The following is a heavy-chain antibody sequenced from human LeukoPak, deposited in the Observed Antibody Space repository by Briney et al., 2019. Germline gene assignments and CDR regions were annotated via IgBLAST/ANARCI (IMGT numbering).Heavy chain of an antibody. V-gene: IGHV3-33*08. D-gene: IGHD3-16*02. CDR1: GFTFRSYD. Sequence: GGSLRLSCAASGFTFRSYDMHWVRQAPGKGLEWVAVIWYDGSNKYYADSVKGRFTISRDNSKNTLYLQMNSLRAEDTAVYYCARDDYVWGSYRYTIANAFDIWGQETMVTVSS. CDR2: IWYDGSNK. CDR3: ARDDYVWGSYRYTIANAFDI. J-gene: IGHJ3*02.